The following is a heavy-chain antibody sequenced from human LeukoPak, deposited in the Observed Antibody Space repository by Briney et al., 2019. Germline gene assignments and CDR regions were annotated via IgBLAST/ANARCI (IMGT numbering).Heavy chain of an antibody. J-gene: IGHJ4*02. V-gene: IGHV1-69*02. CDR2: IIPILAIP. Sequence: SVEVSCKTSGGTFSSYPINWVRQAPGQGLEWMGRIIPILAIPNYAQKFQGRVTITADKSTSTAYMEVSSLTSEDTAVYYCARTTTVILWGQGTLVTVSS. CDR1: GGTFSSYP. CDR3: ARTTTVIL. D-gene: IGHD4-11*01.